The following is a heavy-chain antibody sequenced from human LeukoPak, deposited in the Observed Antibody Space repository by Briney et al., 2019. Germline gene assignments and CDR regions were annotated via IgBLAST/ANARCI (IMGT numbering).Heavy chain of an antibody. V-gene: IGHV3-23*01. J-gene: IGHJ4*02. CDR1: EFTFGSYA. Sequence: GGSLRLSCATSEFTFGSYAMGWVRQAPGKGLDWVSLISGSGGSTYYAGSVKGRFIISRDNSKNTLYLQMNSLRAEDTAVYYCARELVGWGQGTLVTVSS. CDR3: ARELVG. CDR2: ISGSGGST.